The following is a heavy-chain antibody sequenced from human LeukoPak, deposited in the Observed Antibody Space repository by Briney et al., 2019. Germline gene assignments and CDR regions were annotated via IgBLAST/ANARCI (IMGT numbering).Heavy chain of an antibody. J-gene: IGHJ4*02. D-gene: IGHD1-1*01. CDR3: ARDQQLGLVGSYYFDY. V-gene: IGHV4-39*07. CDR1: GGSISSSSYY. CDR2: IYYSGST. Sequence: SETLSLTCTVSGGSISSSSYYWDWIRQPPGKGLEWIGTIYYSGSTYYNPSLKSRVTISVDTSKNQFSLKLRSVTAADTAVYYCARDQQLGLVGSYYFDYWGQGTLVTVSS.